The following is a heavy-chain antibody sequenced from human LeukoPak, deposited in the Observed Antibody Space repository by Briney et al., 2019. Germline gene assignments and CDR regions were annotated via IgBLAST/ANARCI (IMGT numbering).Heavy chain of an antibody. V-gene: IGHV4-34*01. CDR2: INHSGST. CDR3: ARPGYCSGGSCYRDFDY. J-gene: IGHJ4*02. CDR1: GGSFSGYY. Sequence: SETLSLTCAVYGGSFSGYYWSWIRRPPGKGLEWIGEINHSGSTNYNPSLKSRVTISVDTSKNQLSLKLSSVTAADTAVYYCARPGYCSGGSCYRDFDYWGQGTLVTVSS. D-gene: IGHD2-15*01.